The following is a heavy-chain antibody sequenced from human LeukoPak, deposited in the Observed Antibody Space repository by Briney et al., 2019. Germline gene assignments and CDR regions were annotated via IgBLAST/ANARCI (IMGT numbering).Heavy chain of an antibody. Sequence: GGSLRLSCAASGFTFSSYAMHWVRQAPGKGLEYVSAISSNGGSTYYANSVKGRFTISRDNSKNTLYLQVGSLRAEDMAVYYCARDAISGTNAFDIWGQGTMVTVSS. CDR1: GFTFSSYA. D-gene: IGHD5-12*01. J-gene: IGHJ3*02. CDR3: ARDAISGTNAFDI. CDR2: ISSNGGST. V-gene: IGHV3-64*01.